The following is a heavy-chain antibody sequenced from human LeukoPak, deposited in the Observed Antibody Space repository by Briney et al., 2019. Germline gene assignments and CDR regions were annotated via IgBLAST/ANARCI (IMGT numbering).Heavy chain of an antibody. CDR1: GYTFTSYY. J-gene: IGHJ4*02. CDR3: ARGRGVHDSHTYDYFDY. CDR2: INPAGGST. D-gene: IGHD3-22*01. Sequence: ASVKVSRTASGYTFTSYYIHWVRQAPGQGLEWMGIINPAGGSTTYAQKFQGSRLTLTRGTSTSTVYMGLSSLRSEDTAVYYCARGRGVHDSHTYDYFDYWGQGSLVTVSS. V-gene: IGHV1-46*01.